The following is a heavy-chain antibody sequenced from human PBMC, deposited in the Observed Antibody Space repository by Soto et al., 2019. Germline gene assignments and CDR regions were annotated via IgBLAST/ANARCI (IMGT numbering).Heavy chain of an antibody. CDR3: ARDLWGYCGTDCYPLDV. CDR2: MYNTGST. J-gene: IGHJ6*02. V-gene: IGHV4-59*01. Sequence: SETLPLTWTVSGGSISGYDWIWIRQPPGKGLEWIGYMYNTGSTVYNPSFKSRVTISVDTSKNQFSLKLNSVTAADTAVYYCARDLWGYCGTDCYPLDVWGQGTTVTVSS. D-gene: IGHD2-21*02. CDR1: GGSISGYD.